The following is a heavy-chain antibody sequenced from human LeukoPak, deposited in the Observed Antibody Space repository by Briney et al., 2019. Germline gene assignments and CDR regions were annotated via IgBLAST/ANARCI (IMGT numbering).Heavy chain of an antibody. J-gene: IGHJ5*02. Sequence: PSETLSLTCAVSGGSISSGGYSWSWIRQPPGKGLEWIGYIHYSGSTYYNPSLKSRVTISVDTSKNQFSLKLSSVTAADTAVYYCARDLHDYTTNWFDPWGQGTLVTVSS. D-gene: IGHD4-11*01. CDR2: IHYSGST. CDR1: GGSISSGGYS. CDR3: ARDLHDYTTNWFDP. V-gene: IGHV4-30-4*07.